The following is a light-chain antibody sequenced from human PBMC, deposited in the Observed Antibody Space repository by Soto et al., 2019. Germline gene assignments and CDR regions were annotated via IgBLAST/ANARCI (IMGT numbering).Light chain of an antibody. Sequence: DIQMTQSPSSLSASVGDRVTITCRASQSIFNYLNWYQQRPGRAPQLLIYSASSLQSGVPSRFSGSGYGTDFTLTISSLQPEAYAIYFCQQSHTSRAFGQGTKVEVK. CDR3: QQSHTSRA. V-gene: IGKV1-39*01. CDR1: QSIFNY. J-gene: IGKJ1*01. CDR2: SAS.